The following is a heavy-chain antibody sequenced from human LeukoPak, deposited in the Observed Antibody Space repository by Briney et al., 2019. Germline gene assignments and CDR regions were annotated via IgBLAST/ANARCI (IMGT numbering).Heavy chain of an antibody. D-gene: IGHD3-22*01. Sequence: SETLSLTCTVSGGSISYYYWSWIRQPPGKGLEWIGYIYHSGSTYYNPSLKSRVTISVDRSKNQFSLKLSSVTAADTAVYYCASAYDSSGYYYFQHWGQGTLVTVSS. CDR1: GGSISYYY. J-gene: IGHJ1*01. CDR2: IYHSGST. CDR3: ASAYDSSGYYYFQH. V-gene: IGHV4-59*04.